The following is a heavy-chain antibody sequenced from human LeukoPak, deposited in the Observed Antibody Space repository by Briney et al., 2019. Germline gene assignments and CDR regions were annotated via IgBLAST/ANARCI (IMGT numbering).Heavy chain of an antibody. Sequence: QAGGSLRLSCAASGFTFSSYGMSWVRQAPGKGLEWVSAISGSGGSTYYADSVKGRFTISRDNSKNTLYLQMNSLRAEDTAVYYCAKRAEGLGSTSAYNYYYYYMDVWGKGTTVTISS. CDR3: AKRAEGLGSTSAYNYYYYYMDV. D-gene: IGHD2-2*01. J-gene: IGHJ6*03. CDR1: GFTFSSYG. CDR2: ISGSGGST. V-gene: IGHV3-23*01.